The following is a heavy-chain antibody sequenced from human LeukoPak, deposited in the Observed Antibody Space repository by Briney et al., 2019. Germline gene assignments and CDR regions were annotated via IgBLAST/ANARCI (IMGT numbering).Heavy chain of an antibody. CDR3: ARGRCPDY. J-gene: IGHJ4*02. V-gene: IGHV4-34*01. CDR2: INHSGST. CDR1: GGSISGYY. Sequence: PSETLSLTCTVSGGSISGYYWSWIRQPPGKGLEWIGEINHSGSTNYNPSLKSRVTISVDTSKNQFSLKLSSVTAADTAVYYCARGRCPDYWGQGTLVTVSS.